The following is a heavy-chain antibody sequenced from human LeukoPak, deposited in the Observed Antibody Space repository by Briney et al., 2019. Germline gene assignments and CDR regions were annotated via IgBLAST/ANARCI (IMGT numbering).Heavy chain of an antibody. V-gene: IGHV1-18*04. CDR2: ISAYNGNT. Sequence: ASVKVSCMASGYTFTNHGISWVRQAPGQGLEWMGWISAYNGNTNYAQKLQGRVTMTTDTSTGTAYMELRSLRSDDTAVYYCARGYCTGGSCYFLDYWGQGTLVTVSS. D-gene: IGHD2-15*01. J-gene: IGHJ4*02. CDR1: GYTFTNHG. CDR3: ARGYCTGGSCYFLDY.